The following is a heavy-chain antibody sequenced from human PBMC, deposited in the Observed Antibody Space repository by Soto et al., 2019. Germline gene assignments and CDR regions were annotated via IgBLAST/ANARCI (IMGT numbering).Heavy chain of an antibody. CDR1: GGSIDYYX. CDR3: ARDRGPYTGFFDY. V-gene: IGHV4-59*01. CDR2: VYSSGAT. J-gene: IGHJ4*02. D-gene: IGHD2-8*02. Sequence: QVQLQESGPGLVKPSETLSLTCSVSGGSIDYYXWSWIRQPPGKGLEWIAYVYSSGATNCNPSLKGRATISVDTSKDQFSLKLSSVTAADTAVYYCARDRGPYTGFFDYWGQGTLVTVSS.